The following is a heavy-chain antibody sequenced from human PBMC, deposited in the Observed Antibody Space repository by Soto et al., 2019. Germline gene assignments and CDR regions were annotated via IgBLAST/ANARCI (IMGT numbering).Heavy chain of an antibody. CDR1: GFTFSSYG. V-gene: IGHV3-30*03. CDR3: ASRDYYDSSGYYSGTYY. J-gene: IGHJ4*02. D-gene: IGHD3-22*01. CDR2: ISYDGSNK. Sequence: PGGSLRLSCAASGFTFSSYGMHWVRQAPGKGLEWVAVISYDGSNKYYADSVKGRFTISRDNSKNTLYLQMNSLRAEDTAVYYCASRDYYDSSGYYSGTYYWGQGTLVTVSS.